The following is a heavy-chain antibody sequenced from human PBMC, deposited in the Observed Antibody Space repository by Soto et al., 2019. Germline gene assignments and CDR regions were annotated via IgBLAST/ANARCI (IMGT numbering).Heavy chain of an antibody. D-gene: IGHD3-16*01. J-gene: IGHJ4*02. CDR1: GFTFSAYA. V-gene: IGHV3-30-3*01. CDR3: ARDSWGVDY. Sequence: GGSLRLSCAASGFTFSAYAMHWVRQAPGKGLEWLAMISYDGSNNYFADSVKGRFTISRDNSKNTLYLRMNSLRAEDTAVYYCARDSWGVDYWGQGTLVTVSS. CDR2: ISYDGSNN.